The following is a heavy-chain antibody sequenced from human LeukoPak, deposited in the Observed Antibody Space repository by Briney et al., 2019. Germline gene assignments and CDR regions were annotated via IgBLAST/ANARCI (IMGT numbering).Heavy chain of an antibody. CDR2: IYHTGST. CDR3: VREQRSYDFSSSFYVAHGMDV. D-gene: IGHD3-3*01. V-gene: IGHV4-59*01. J-gene: IGHJ6*02. CDR1: GGSIGTFY. Sequence: SETLSLTCTVSGGSIGTFYWSWIRRPPGKGLEWIGYIYHTGSTNYNPSLKSRVTISVDTSKNQVSLRLTSVTAADTAVYYCVREQRSYDFSSSFYVAHGMDVWGQGTTVIVSS.